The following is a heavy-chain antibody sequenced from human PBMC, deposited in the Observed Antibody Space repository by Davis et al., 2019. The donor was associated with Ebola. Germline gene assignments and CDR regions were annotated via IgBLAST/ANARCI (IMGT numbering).Heavy chain of an antibody. CDR1: GYTFTSYY. D-gene: IGHD3-22*01. J-gene: IGHJ4*02. CDR2: INPNSGGT. CDR3: ARDPYYYDSSGYYWGYFDY. V-gene: IGHV1-2*06. Sequence: ASVKVSCKASGYTFTSYYMHWVRQAPGQGLEWMGRINPNSGGTNYAQKFQGRVTMTRDTSISTAYMELSRLRSDDTAVYYCARDPYYYDSSGYYWGYFDYWGQGTLVTVSS.